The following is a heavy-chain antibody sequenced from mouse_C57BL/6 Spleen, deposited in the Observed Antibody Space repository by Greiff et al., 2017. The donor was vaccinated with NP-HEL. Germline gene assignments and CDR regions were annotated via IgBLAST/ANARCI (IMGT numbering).Heavy chain of an antibody. Sequence: EVQVVEFGGGLVQPGGSLSLSCAASGFTFTDYYMSWVRQPPGKALEWLGFIRNKANGYTTEYSASVKGRFTISRDNSQSILYLQMNALRAEDSATYYCARYEDYDHLDYCGQGTTLTVSS. J-gene: IGHJ2*01. CDR1: GFTFTDYY. CDR2: IRNKANGYTT. V-gene: IGHV7-3*01. D-gene: IGHD2-4*01. CDR3: ARYEDYDHLDY.